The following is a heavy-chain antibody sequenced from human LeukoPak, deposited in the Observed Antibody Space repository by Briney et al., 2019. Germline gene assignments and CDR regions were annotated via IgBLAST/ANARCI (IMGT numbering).Heavy chain of an antibody. D-gene: IGHD3-10*01. J-gene: IGHJ4*02. CDR2: IRSDGSNK. CDR3: AKAGVIPLQYFDY. Sequence: PGGSLRLSCAASGFTFSSYGMHWVRQAPGKGLEWVAFIRSDGSNKYYADSVKGRFTISRDNSKNTVYLQMNSLRAEDTALYYCAKAGVIPLQYFDYWGQGTLVTVSS. V-gene: IGHV3-30*02. CDR1: GFTFSSYG.